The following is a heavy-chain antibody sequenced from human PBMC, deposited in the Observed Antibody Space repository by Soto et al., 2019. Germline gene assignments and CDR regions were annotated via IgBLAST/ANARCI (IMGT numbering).Heavy chain of an antibody. Sequence: GSLRLSCAASGFTFTRYSMNWVRQAPGKGLEWVSSISSTTNYIYYGDSMKGRFTISRDNAKNSLYLQMNSLRDEDTAVYYCARELPITMIVVVRGSFDYWGQGTLVTVSS. CDR3: ARELPITMIVVVRGSFDY. D-gene: IGHD3-22*01. CDR1: GFTFTRYS. V-gene: IGHV3-21*06. CDR2: ISSTTNYI. J-gene: IGHJ4*02.